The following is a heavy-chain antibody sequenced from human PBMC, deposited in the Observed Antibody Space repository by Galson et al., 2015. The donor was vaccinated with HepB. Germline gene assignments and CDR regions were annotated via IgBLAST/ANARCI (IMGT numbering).Heavy chain of an antibody. V-gene: IGHV3-7*01. Sequence: SLRLSCAASGFTFSSYWMSWVRQAPGKGLEWVANIKQDGSEKYYVDSVKGRFTISRDNAKNSLYLQMNSLRAEDTAVYYCARDLYCSGGSCYPGPSYYFDYWGQGTLVTVSS. J-gene: IGHJ4*02. CDR2: IKQDGSEK. CDR3: ARDLYCSGGSCYPGPSYYFDY. CDR1: GFTFSSYW. D-gene: IGHD2-15*01.